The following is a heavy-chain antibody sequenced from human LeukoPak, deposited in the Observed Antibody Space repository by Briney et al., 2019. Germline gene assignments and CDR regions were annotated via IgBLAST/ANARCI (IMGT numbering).Heavy chain of an antibody. V-gene: IGHV3-21*01. CDR1: GFTFSSYS. Sequence: GGSLRLSCAASGFTFSSYSMNWVRQTPGKGLEWVSSISSSSSYIYYADSVKGRFTISRDNAKNSLYLQMNSLRAEDTAVYYCARAYYYDSSGSRTFEYWGQGTLVTVSS. CDR3: ARAYYYDSSGSRTFEY. J-gene: IGHJ4*02. D-gene: IGHD3-22*01. CDR2: ISSSSSYI.